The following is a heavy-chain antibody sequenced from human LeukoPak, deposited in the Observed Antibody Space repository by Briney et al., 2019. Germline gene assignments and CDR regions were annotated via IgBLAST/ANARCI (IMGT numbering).Heavy chain of an antibody. Sequence: GASGEVSCKAAGYTFTSYGISWVRQAPGQGLGWLGGISTYNGNTHYSQKLQGRVTMTTDTSTTTAYTELRSLRSDATAVYYSARDSRAGFDYWGQGTLVTVSS. J-gene: IGHJ4*02. CDR2: ISTYNGNT. CDR3: ARDSRAGFDY. V-gene: IGHV1-18*01. CDR1: GYTFTSYG. D-gene: IGHD6-13*01.